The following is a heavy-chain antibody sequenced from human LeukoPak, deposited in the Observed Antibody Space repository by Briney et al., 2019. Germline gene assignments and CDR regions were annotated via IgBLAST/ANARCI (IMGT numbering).Heavy chain of an antibody. V-gene: IGHV3-33*01. CDR3: ARDWYYDSAGYFPY. CDR2: IWNDGSNQ. D-gene: IGHD3-22*01. Sequence: GMSLRLSCAASGFTFSRYAMHWVRQAPGKGLEWVVFIWNDGSNQNYADSVKGRFTISRDNSKKMVYVQMNSLRVDDTAVYYCARDWYYDSAGYFPYWGLGTLVTVSS. CDR1: GFTFSRYA. J-gene: IGHJ4*02.